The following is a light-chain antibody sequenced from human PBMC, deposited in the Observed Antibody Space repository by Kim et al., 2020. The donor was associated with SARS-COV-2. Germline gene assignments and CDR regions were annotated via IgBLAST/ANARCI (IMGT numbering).Light chain of an antibody. CDR3: QQYYSYPPT. CDR2: ATS. J-gene: IGKJ1*01. Sequence: APTGDRATIPCRASQDIRSYLAWHQQNPGKAPKRLIYATSTLQSGVPSRFTGSGSGTDFTLTINCLQSEDFATYYCQQYYSYPPTFGQGTKVDIK. CDR1: QDIRSY. V-gene: IGKV1-8*01.